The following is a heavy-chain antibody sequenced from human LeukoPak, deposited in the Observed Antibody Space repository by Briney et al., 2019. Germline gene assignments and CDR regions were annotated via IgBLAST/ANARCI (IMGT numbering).Heavy chain of an antibody. D-gene: IGHD3-9*01. CDR3: ARERRGLRYFDWLFRYFDY. CDR1: GYTFTSYY. V-gene: IGHV1-46*01. Sequence: ASVKVSCKASGYTFTSYYMHWVRQAPGQGLEWMGIINPSGGSTSYAQKFQGRVTMTRDMSTSTVYMELSSLRSEDTAVYYCARERRGLRYFDWLFRYFDYWGQGTLVTVSS. CDR2: INPSGGST. J-gene: IGHJ4*02.